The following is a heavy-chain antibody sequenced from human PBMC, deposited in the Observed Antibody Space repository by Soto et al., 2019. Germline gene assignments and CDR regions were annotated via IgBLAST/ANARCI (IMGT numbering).Heavy chain of an antibody. J-gene: IGHJ6*03. D-gene: IGHD2-2*01. CDR2: INPNSGGT. V-gene: IGHV1-2*04. Sequence: ASVKVSCKASGYTFTGYYMHWVRQAPGQGLEWMGWINPNSGGTNYAQKFQGWVTMTRDTSISTAYMELSRLRSDDTAVYYCARSSYCSSTSCYFGSGYMDVWAKGPRSPSP. CDR1: GYTFTGYY. CDR3: ARSSYCSSTSCYFGSGYMDV.